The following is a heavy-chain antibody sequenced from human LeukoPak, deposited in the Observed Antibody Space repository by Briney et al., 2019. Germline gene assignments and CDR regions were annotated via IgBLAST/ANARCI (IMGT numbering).Heavy chain of an antibody. CDR1: GYTFTGYY. Sequence: ASVKVSCKASGYTFTGYYMHWVRQAPGQGLEWMGWINPNSGGTNYAQKFQGRVTMTRDTSISTAYMELSRLRPDDTAVYYCARDRPYYYDSRGSFDYWGQGTLVTVSS. J-gene: IGHJ4*02. CDR2: INPNSGGT. D-gene: IGHD3-22*01. V-gene: IGHV1-2*02. CDR3: ARDRPYYYDSRGSFDY.